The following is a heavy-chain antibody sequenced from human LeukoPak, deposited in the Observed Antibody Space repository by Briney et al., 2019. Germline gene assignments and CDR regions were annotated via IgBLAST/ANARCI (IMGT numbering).Heavy chain of an antibody. CDR1: GYTFTGYY. D-gene: IGHD6-6*01. V-gene: IGHV1-2*02. CDR2: INPNSGGT. CDR3: ARGSSSFPYYFDY. Sequence: ASVKVSCKASGYTFTGYYMHWVRQAPGQGLEGMGWINPNSGGTNYAQKFQGRVTMTRDTSISTAYMELSRLRSDDTAVYYCARGSSSFPYYFDYWGRGTLVTVSS. J-gene: IGHJ4*02.